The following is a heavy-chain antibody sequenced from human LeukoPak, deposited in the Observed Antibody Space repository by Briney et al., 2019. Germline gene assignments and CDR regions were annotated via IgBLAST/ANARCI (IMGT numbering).Heavy chain of an antibody. J-gene: IGHJ5*02. CDR2: ISSSSSYI. CDR1: GFTFSSYE. CDR3: ARDYFTYYYGSGSFDP. D-gene: IGHD3-10*01. Sequence: GGSLRLSCAASGFTFSSYEMHWVRQAPGKGLQWVSSISSSSSYIYYADSVKGRFTISRDNAKNSLYLQMNSLRAEDTAVYYCARDYFTYYYGSGSFDPWGQGTLVTVSS. V-gene: IGHV3-21*01.